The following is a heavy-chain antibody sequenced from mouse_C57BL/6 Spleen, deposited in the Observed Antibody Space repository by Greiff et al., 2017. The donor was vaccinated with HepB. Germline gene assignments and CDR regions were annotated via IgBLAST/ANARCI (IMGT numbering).Heavy chain of an antibody. CDR3: ARGHSLRYYAMDY. V-gene: IGHV1-55*01. D-gene: IGHD3-3*01. CDR2: IYPGSGST. J-gene: IGHJ4*01. CDR1: GYTFTSYW. Sequence: VQLQQSGAELVKPGASVKMSCKASGYTFTSYWITWVKQRPGQGLEWIGDIYPGSGSTNYNEKFKSKATLTVDTSSSTAYMQLSILTSEDSAVYSWARGHSLRYYAMDYWGQGTSVTVAS.